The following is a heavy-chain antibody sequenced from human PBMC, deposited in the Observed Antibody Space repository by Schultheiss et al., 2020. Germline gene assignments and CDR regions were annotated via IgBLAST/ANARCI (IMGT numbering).Heavy chain of an antibody. V-gene: IGHV4-4*02. Sequence: SATLSLTCALSGGSISSSNWWSWVRQPPGKGLEWIGYIYYSGSTYYNPSLKSRVTISVDTSKNQFSLKLSSVTAADTAVYYCAREDTVGRWFDPWGQGTLVTVAS. CDR3: AREDTVGRWFDP. D-gene: IGHD3/OR15-3a*01. J-gene: IGHJ5*02. CDR2: IYYSGST. CDR1: GGSISSSNW.